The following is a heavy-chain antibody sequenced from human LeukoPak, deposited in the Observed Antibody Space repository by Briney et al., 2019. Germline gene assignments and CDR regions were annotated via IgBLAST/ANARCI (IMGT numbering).Heavy chain of an antibody. CDR3: AEEAQYCSSTSCYYYGMDV. V-gene: IGHV3-9*01. D-gene: IGHD2-2*01. CDR2: ISWNSGSI. CDR1: GFTFDDYA. J-gene: IGHJ6*02. Sequence: GGSLRLSCAASGFTFDDYAMHWVRQAPGKGLEWVSGISWNSGSIGYADSVKGRFTISRDNAKNSLYLQMNSLRAEDTALYYCAEEAQYCSSTSCYYYGMDVWGQGTTVTVSS.